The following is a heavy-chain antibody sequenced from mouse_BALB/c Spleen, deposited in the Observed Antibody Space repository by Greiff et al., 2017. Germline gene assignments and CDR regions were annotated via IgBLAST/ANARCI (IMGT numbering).Heavy chain of an antibody. CDR1: GFNIKDTY. V-gene: IGHV14-3*02. CDR2: IDPANGNT. J-gene: IGHJ4*01. CDR3: ARWGDGYSLYAMDY. Sequence: EVQLQESGAELVKPGASVKLSCTASGFNIKDTYMHWVKQRPEQGLEWIGRIDPANGNTKYDPKFQGKATITADTSSNTAYLQLSSLTSEDTAVYYCARWGDGYSLYAMDYWGQGTSVTVSS. D-gene: IGHD2-3*01.